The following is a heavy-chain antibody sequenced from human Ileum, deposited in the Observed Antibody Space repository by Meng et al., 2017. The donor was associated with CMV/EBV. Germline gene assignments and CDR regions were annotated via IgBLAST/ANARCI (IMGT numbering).Heavy chain of an antibody. CDR3: AHFVGGYYPSRPDY. J-gene: IGHJ4*02. V-gene: IGHV2-5*02. CDR1: GFSPSTSGEG. Sequence: TTLKESGPTLVKPTQTLTLTCSFSGFSPSTSGEGVGWIRQPPGKALELLALIYRGDDKRYSPSLNSRLTIAKDTSKNEVVLTLTNMGPIDTGTYYCAHFVGGYYPSRPDYWGQGTLVTVSS. D-gene: IGHD1-26*01. CDR2: IYRGDDK.